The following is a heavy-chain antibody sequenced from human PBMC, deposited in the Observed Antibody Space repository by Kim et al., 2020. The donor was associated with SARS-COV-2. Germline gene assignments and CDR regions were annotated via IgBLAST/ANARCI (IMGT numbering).Heavy chain of an antibody. D-gene: IGHD6-13*01. J-gene: IGHJ6*03. CDR3: ARVAAAGPYYYYYYMDV. Sequence: GGSLRLSCAASGFTFSSYGMHWVRQAPGKGLECMAFLWFDGSNKNYSDSVKGRFAISRDNSKNTLYLQMNSLRVEDTAVYYCARVAAAGPYYYYYYMDVWGKGTTVTVSS. V-gene: IGHV3-33*01. CDR1: GFTFSSYG. CDR2: LWFDGSNK.